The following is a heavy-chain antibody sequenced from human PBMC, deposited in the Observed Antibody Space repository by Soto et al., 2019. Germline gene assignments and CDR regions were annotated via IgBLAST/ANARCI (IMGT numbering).Heavy chain of an antibody. V-gene: IGHV5-51*01. CDR1: VYSFTNYW. Sequence: GGSLKISCKGSVYSFTNYWIGWVRQMPGKGLEWMGIIYPGDSNTRYSPSFQGQVTISADKSISTAYLQWGSLKASDTAMYYCARQGYCSSTACYTVDYWGQGTLVTVSS. CDR3: ARQGYCSSTACYTVDY. D-gene: IGHD2-2*02. J-gene: IGHJ4*02. CDR2: IYPGDSNT.